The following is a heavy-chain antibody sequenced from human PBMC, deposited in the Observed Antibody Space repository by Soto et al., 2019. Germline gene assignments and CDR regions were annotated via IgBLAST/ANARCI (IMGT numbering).Heavy chain of an antibody. CDR1: GGSISSGGYY. CDR2: IYHSGST. V-gene: IGHV4-31*03. Sequence: SETLSLTCTVSGGSISSGGYYWSWLRQQPGKGLEWIGDIYHSGSTNYNPSLKSRVTISVDTSKNQFSLKLSSVTAADTAVYYCASDRGSYSGYEMAFDYWGQGTLVTVSS. J-gene: IGHJ4*02. CDR3: ASDRGSYSGYEMAFDY. D-gene: IGHD5-12*01.